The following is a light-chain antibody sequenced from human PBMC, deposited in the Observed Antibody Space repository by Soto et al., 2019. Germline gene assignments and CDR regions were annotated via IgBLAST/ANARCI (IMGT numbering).Light chain of an antibody. CDR1: QRISSN. V-gene: IGKV3-15*01. Sequence: EVVMTQSPATLSVSPGERATLSFRSSQRISSNLAWYQQRPGQAPRLLIYGASTRAPGIPARFSGSGSETEFTLTISSLQSEDFAVYYCQQYNNWPPITFGQGTRLEIK. CDR3: QQYNNWPPIT. CDR2: GAS. J-gene: IGKJ5*01.